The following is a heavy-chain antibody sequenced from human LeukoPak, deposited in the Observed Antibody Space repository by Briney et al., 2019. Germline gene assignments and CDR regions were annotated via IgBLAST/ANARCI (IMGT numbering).Heavy chain of an antibody. D-gene: IGHD4-23*01. Sequence: PGGSLRLSCAASGFTFSNAWMSWVRQAPGKGLEWVGRIKSKTDGGTTDYAAPVKGRFTISRDDSKNTLYLQMNSLKTEDTAVYYCARDVHGGAFDYWGQGTLVTVSS. V-gene: IGHV3-15*01. CDR2: IKSKTDGGTT. CDR3: ARDVHGGAFDY. J-gene: IGHJ4*02. CDR1: GFTFSNAW.